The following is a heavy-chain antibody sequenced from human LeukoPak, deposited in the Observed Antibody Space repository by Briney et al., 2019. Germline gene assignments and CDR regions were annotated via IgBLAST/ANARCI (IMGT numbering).Heavy chain of an antibody. CDR1: GGSFSGYY. CDR3: ARCRVTIFGVVIWFYYMDV. V-gene: IGHV4-34*01. D-gene: IGHD3-3*01. J-gene: IGHJ6*03. Sequence: SETLSLTCAVCGGSFSGYYWSWIRQPPGRGLEWIGEINHSGCTNYNPSLKGRVTISVDTSKNEFSLRLSSVTAADTAVYYCARCRVTIFGVVIWFYYMDVWGKGTTVTVSS. CDR2: INHSGCT.